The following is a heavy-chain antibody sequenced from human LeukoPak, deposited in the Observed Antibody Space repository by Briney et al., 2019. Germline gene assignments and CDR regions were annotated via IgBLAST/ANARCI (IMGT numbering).Heavy chain of an antibody. Sequence: RGSLRLSCAASGFTFSSYAMSWVRQAPGKGLEWVSAISGSGGSTYYADSVKGRFTISRDNSKNTLYLQMNSLRAEDTAVYYCARVRDGYYFDYWGQGTLVTVSS. CDR1: GFTFSSYA. CDR3: ARVRDGYYFDY. CDR2: ISGSGGST. D-gene: IGHD5-24*01. V-gene: IGHV3-23*01. J-gene: IGHJ4*02.